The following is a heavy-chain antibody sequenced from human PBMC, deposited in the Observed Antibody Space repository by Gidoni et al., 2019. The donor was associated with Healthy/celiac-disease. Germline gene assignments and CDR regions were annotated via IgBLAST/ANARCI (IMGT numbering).Heavy chain of an antibody. CDR3: ARDGADNYYYYGMDV. J-gene: IGHJ6*02. CDR2: IIPIFGTA. D-gene: IGHD2-21*02. CDR1: GGPCSSYA. Sequence: QVQLVQSGAAVKKPGSAVKVSCKASGGPCSSYAISWVRQGPGQGLEWMGWIIPIFGTANYAQKFQGRVTITADESTSTAYMELSSLRSEDTAVYYCARDGADNYYYYGMDVWGQGTTVTVSS. V-gene: IGHV1-69*01.